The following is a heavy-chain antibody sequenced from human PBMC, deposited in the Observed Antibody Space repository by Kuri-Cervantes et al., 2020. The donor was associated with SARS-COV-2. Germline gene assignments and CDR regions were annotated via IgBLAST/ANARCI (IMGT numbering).Heavy chain of an antibody. Sequence: SLKISCAASGFTFDDYAMRWVRQAPGKGLEWVSGISWNSGSIGYADSVKGRFTISRDNAKNSLYLQMNSLRAEDMALYYCAKDSVSYYYGSGSFILDYWGQGTLVTVSS. J-gene: IGHJ4*02. V-gene: IGHV3-9*03. CDR2: ISWNSGSI. D-gene: IGHD3-10*01. CDR3: AKDSVSYYYGSGSFILDY. CDR1: GFTFDDYA.